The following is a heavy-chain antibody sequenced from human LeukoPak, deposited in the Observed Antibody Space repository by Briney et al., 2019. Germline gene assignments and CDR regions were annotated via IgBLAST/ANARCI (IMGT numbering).Heavy chain of an antibody. CDR1: GFTFSDYY. CDR2: ISSSGSTI. CDR3: ARDIVVVPAVQDAFDI. D-gene: IGHD2-2*01. V-gene: IGHV3-11*04. Sequence: PGGSLRLSCAASGFTFSDYYMSWIRQAPGKGLEWVSYISSSGSTIYYADSVKGRFTISRDNAKNSLYLQMNSLRAEDTAVYYCARDIVVVPAVQDAFDIWGQGTMVTVSS. J-gene: IGHJ3*02.